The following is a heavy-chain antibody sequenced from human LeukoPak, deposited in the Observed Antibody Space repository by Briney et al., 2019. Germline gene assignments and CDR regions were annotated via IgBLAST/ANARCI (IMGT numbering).Heavy chain of an antibody. V-gene: IGHV3-74*01. CDR2: INSDGSST. CDR3: ARQVVTLSSDAFDI. CDR1: GFIFSSYW. Sequence: EGSLRLSCAASGFIFSSYWMYWVRQAPGKGLIWVSRINSDGSSTNYADSVKGRFTISRDNAKNTLYLQMNSLRAEDTAVYFCARQVVTLSSDAFDIWGQGTMVAVSS. J-gene: IGHJ3*02. D-gene: IGHD2-21*02.